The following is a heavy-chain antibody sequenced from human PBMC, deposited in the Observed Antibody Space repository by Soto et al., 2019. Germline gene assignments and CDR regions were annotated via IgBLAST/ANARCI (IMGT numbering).Heavy chain of an antibody. D-gene: IGHD3-10*01. CDR2: VHYSGYT. V-gene: IGHV4-59*01. J-gene: IGHJ5*02. CDR1: GGSIGSYY. CDR3: ARAPPRGGWFDP. Sequence: SETLSLTCPVSGGSIGSYYWTWSRQTPGKGLEWIGYVHYSGYTNYNPSLKSRVTISVESSKNQFSLRLTSVTAADTAVYYCARAPPRGGWFDPWGQGTLVTVSS.